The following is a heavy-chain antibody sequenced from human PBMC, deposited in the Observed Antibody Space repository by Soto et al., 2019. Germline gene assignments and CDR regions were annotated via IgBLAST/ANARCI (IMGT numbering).Heavy chain of an antibody. J-gene: IGHJ4*02. CDR3: ARGHYDILTGYYRDY. CDR2: INHSGST. CDR1: GGSFSGYY. Sequence: SETLSLTCAVYGGSFSGYYWSWIRQPPGKGLEWIGEINHSGSTNYNPSLKSRVTISVDTSKNQFSLKLSSVTAADTAVYYCARGHYDILTGYYRDYWGQGTLVTVSS. V-gene: IGHV4-34*01. D-gene: IGHD3-9*01.